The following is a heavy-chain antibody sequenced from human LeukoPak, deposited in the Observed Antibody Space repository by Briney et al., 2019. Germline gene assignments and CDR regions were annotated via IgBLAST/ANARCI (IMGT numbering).Heavy chain of an antibody. CDR3: ARHHSSGYYRDAFDI. V-gene: IGHV4-4*07. CDR1: GGSISSYS. D-gene: IGHD3-22*01. CDR2: MYTSGST. J-gene: IGHJ3*02. Sequence: SETLSLTCTVSGGSISSYSWSWIRQPAGKGLEWIGHMYTSGSTNYSPSLKSRITMSVDTSKNQFSLKLSSVTAADTAVYYCARHHSSGYYRDAFDIWGQGTMLTVSS.